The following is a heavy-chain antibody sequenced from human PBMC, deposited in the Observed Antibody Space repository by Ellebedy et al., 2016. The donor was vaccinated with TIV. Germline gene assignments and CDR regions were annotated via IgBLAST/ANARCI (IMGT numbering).Heavy chain of an antibody. CDR2: ISYSGST. V-gene: IGHV4-39*07. Sequence: MPSETLSLTCTVSGGSISSDNYYWGWIRQPPGKGLEWIGSISYSGSTFYNPSLKSRVTISVDTSNNQFSLSLNSVTAADTAMYYWARGGDVDWLFSNFWGQGTLVTVSS. CDR1: GGSISSDNYY. D-gene: IGHD3-9*01. CDR3: ARGGDVDWLFSNF. J-gene: IGHJ4*02.